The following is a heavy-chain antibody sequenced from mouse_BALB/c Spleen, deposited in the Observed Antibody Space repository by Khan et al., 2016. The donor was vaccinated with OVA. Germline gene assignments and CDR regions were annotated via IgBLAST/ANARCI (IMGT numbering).Heavy chain of an antibody. CDR1: CFTFTDYY. CDR3: ARRNYCGYTFAY. V-gene: IGHV1-77*01. D-gene: IGHD1-2*01. Sequence: QVQLKESGAELARPGASVKLSCKASCFTFTDYYINWVKQRTGQGLEWIGEISPGSGDTYYNERFKGKATMTADKSSSTAYMQLRSLTSEASAVYFYARRNYCGYTFAYWGQGTLVTVSA. J-gene: IGHJ3*01. CDR2: ISPGSGDT.